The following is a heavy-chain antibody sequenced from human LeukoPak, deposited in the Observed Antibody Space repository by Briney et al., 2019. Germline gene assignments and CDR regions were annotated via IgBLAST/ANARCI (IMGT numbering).Heavy chain of an antibody. V-gene: IGHV3-74*01. D-gene: IGHD3-10*01. J-gene: IGHJ4*02. CDR2: INSDGSST. Sequence: GGSLRLSCAASGFTFSSYWMHWVRQAPGKGLVWVSRINSDGSSTSYADSVKGRFTISRDNAKNTLYLQMNSLRAEDTAVYYCLFAPRGWFGNSWGQGTLVTVSS. CDR1: GFTFSSYW. CDR3: LFAPRGWFGNS.